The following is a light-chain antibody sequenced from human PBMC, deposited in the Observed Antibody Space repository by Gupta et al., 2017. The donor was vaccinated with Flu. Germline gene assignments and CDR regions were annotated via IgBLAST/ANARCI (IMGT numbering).Light chain of an antibody. V-gene: IGLV2-14*01. J-gene: IGLJ2*01. Sequence: SITISCTGTSSDVGGYNYVSRYQQHPGKAPKLMIYEVSNRPSGVSNRFSGSKSGNTASLTISGLQAEDEADYYCSSYTSSSTLVFGGGTKLTVL. CDR1: SSDVGGYNY. CDR2: EVS. CDR3: SSYTSSSTLV.